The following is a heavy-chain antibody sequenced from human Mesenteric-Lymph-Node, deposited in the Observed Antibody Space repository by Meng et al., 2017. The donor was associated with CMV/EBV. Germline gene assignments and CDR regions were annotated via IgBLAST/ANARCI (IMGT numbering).Heavy chain of an antibody. CDR3: ARDAGSRTFDY. V-gene: IGHV3-23*01. D-gene: IGHD3-10*01. CDR2: ISGSGGST. Sequence: GESLKISCAVSGFTFSSYAMSWVRQAPGKGLEWVSAISGSGGSTYYADSVKGRFTISRDNAKNSLYLQMNSLRAEDTAVYYCARDAGSRTFDYWGQGTLVTVSS. J-gene: IGHJ4*02. CDR1: GFTFSSYA.